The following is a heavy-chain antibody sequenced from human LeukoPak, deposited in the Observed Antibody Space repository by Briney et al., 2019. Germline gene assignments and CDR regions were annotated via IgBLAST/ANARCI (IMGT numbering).Heavy chain of an antibody. D-gene: IGHD6-19*01. CDR1: GYTFTSYD. CDR3: ARRRSSGWTPPGYYYMDV. Sequence: ASVKVSCKASGYTFTSYDINWVRQATGQGLEWMGWMNPNSGNTGYAQKFQGRVTITRNTSISTAYMELSSLRSEDTAVYYCARRRSSGWTPPGYYYMDVWGKGTTVTVSS. J-gene: IGHJ6*03. V-gene: IGHV1-8*03. CDR2: MNPNSGNT.